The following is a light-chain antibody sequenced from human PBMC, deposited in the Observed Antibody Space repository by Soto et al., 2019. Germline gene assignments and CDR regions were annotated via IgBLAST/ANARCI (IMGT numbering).Light chain of an antibody. V-gene: IGLV2-14*03. CDR1: ASDIGIYNY. CDR2: DVT. Sequence: QSALTQPASVSGSPGQAITISCTGTASDIGIYNYVSWYQQYPDTAPKLIIFDVTNRPSGVSDRFSGSKSGNTASLTISGLQAEDEADYFCSSYISSTSSSSLVFGGGTKVTVL. CDR3: SSYISSTSSSSLV. J-gene: IGLJ2*01.